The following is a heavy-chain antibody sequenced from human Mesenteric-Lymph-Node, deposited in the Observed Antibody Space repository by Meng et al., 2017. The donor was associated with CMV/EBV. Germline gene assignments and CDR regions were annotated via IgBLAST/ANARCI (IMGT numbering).Heavy chain of an antibody. CDR2: INHSGST. CDR3: ARGSSYDILTGYFDY. D-gene: IGHD3-9*01. CDR1: GGSFIGYY. V-gene: IGHV4-34*01. Sequence: VQLHQWCAGLLKPSEPLSVTCAVYGGSFIGYYWNWIRQSPEKGLEWIGEINHSGSTTYNPSFTSRIIISVDTSTNQISLNMSSVTAADTAVYYCARGSSYDILTGYFDYWGQGALVTVSS. J-gene: IGHJ4*02.